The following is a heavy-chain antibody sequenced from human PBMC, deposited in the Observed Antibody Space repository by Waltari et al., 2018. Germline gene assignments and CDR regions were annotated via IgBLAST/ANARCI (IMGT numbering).Heavy chain of an antibody. J-gene: IGHJ4*02. CDR1: GFTFSTYA. CDR2: ILHDGSNK. Sequence: QVQLVESGGGVVQPGRSLRLSCAASGFTFSTYALPWVGQAPGKGLEWVAVILHDGSNKYYADSVKGRFTISRDNSKNTLYLQMNSLRAEDTATYFCARDRQSGGFRYDYWGQGTLVTVSS. CDR3: ARDRQSGGFRYDY. D-gene: IGHD1-1*01. V-gene: IGHV3-30*01.